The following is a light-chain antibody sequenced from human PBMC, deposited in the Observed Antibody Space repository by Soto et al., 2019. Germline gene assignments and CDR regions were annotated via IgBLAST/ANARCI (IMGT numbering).Light chain of an antibody. CDR2: GAS. CDR1: QSVSSS. J-gene: IGKJ1*01. V-gene: IGKV3-15*01. CDR3: QQYNNWWT. Sequence: EIMMTQSPATLSVSPGERATLSCRASQSVSSSFAWYQQKPGQAPRLLIYGASTRATGIPARFSGSGSGTEFTLTINSLQSEDFAVYYCQQYNNWWTFGQGTKVEIK.